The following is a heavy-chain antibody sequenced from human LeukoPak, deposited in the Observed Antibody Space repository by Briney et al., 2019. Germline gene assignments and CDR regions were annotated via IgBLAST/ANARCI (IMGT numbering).Heavy chain of an antibody. D-gene: IGHD6-19*01. CDR1: GFTFSTYA. V-gene: IGHV3-7*01. CDR2: IKEDGSEK. J-gene: IGHJ4*02. CDR3: ASFYSSGWEPLFDY. Sequence: GGSLRLSCAASGFTFSTYAMTWVRQAPGKGLEWVASIKEDGSEKYYVDSVKGRFTISRDNAKNSLYLQMNSLRAEDTAVYYCASFYSSGWEPLFDYWGQGTLVTVSS.